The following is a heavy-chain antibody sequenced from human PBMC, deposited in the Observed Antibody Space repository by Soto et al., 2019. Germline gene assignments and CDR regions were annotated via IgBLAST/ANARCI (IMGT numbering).Heavy chain of an antibody. CDR3: ARVGDCSTGSGYSGPGDY. D-gene: IGHD3-3*01. CDR1: GFSLDTYG. CDR2: IWFDGTTT. Sequence: QVQLVESGGGVVQAGTSLRLSCTVSGFSLDTYGMHWVRQAPGKGLEWVAVIWFDGTTTYYADAVKGRFTISRASSKSTLYLQMDSLRVEDTAVYYCARVGDCSTGSGYSGPGDYWGQGTLVTVSS. V-gene: IGHV3-33*01. J-gene: IGHJ4*02.